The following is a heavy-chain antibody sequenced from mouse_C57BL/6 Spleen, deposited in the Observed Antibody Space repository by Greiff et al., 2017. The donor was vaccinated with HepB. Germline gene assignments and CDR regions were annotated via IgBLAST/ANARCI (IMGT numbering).Heavy chain of an antibody. CDR2: IYPRSGNT. Sequence: QVQLQQSGAELARPGASVKLSCKASGYTFTSYGISWVKQRTGQVLEWIGEIYPRSGNTYYNEKFKGKATLTADKSSSTAYMELRSLTSEDSAVYFCARGGITTVVADFDVWGTGTTVTVSS. V-gene: IGHV1-81*01. CDR1: GYTFTSYG. D-gene: IGHD1-1*01. J-gene: IGHJ1*03. CDR3: ARGGITTVVADFDV.